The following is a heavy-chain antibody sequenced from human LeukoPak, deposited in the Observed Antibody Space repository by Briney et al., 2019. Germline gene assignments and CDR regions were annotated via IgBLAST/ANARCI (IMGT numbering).Heavy chain of an antibody. CDR2: IYTSGTI. Sequence: TSETLSLTCTVSGGSISSYYWSWIRQPAGTALEWIGRIYTSGTITYNPSLKSRVTMSVDTSKNQFSLKLSSVTAADTAVYYCARLRIAAAGTSDYWGQGTLVTVSS. V-gene: IGHV4-4*07. J-gene: IGHJ4*02. CDR3: ARLRIAAAGTSDY. CDR1: GGSISSYY. D-gene: IGHD6-13*01.